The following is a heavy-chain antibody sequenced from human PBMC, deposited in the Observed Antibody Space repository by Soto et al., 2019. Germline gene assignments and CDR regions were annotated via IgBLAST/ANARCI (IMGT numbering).Heavy chain of an antibody. D-gene: IGHD1-7*01. J-gene: IGHJ3*02. CDR2: IWYDGSNK. V-gene: IGHV3-33*01. CDR1: GFTFSSYG. Sequence: QVQLVESGGGVVQPGRSLRLSCAASGFTFSSYGMHWVRQAPGKGLEWVAVIWYDGSNKDYADSVKGRFTISRDNSKNTLYLQMNSLRAEDTAVYYCARDNRNYVHAFDIWGQGTMVTVSS. CDR3: ARDNRNYVHAFDI.